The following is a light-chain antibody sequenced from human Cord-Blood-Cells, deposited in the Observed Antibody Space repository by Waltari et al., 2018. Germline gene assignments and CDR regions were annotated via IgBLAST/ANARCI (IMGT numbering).Light chain of an antibody. Sequence: EIVMTQTPATLSVSPGERAPLSCRASPSVSSNLAWYQQKTGQAPRLRSYGASTRATGIPARFSGSGSGTEFTHTFSSLQSEDFAVYYCQQYNNWPLTFGGGTKVEIK. CDR2: GAS. J-gene: IGKJ4*01. CDR3: QQYNNWPLT. V-gene: IGKV3-15*01. CDR1: PSVSSN.